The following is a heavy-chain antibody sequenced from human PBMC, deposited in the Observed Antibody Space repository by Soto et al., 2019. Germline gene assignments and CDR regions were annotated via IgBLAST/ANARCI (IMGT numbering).Heavy chain of an antibody. D-gene: IGHD6-13*01. CDR3: AKDRSSSWSSLTSDYYYGMDV. CDR1: GFTFSSYG. J-gene: IGHJ6*02. V-gene: IGHV3-30*18. Sequence: QVQLVESGGGVVQPGRSLRLSCAASGFTFSSYGMHWVRQAPGKGLEWVAVISYDGSNKYYADSVKGRFTISRDNSKNTLYLQMNSLRAEDTAVYYCAKDRSSSWSSLTSDYYYGMDVWGQGTTVTVSS. CDR2: ISYDGSNK.